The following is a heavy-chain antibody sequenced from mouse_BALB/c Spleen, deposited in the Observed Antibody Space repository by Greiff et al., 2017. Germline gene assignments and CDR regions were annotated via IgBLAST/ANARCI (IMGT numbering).Heavy chain of an antibody. J-gene: IGHJ4*01. Sequence: EVKLVESGGGLVQPGGSLKLSCAASGFTFSSYTMSWVRQTPEKRLEWVAYISNGGGSTYYPDTVKGRFTISRDNAKNTLYLQMSSLKSEDTAMYYCARPDLTGAMDYWGQGTSVTVSS. CDR1: GFTFSSYT. CDR2: ISNGGGST. CDR3: ARPDLTGAMDY. V-gene: IGHV5-12-2*01. D-gene: IGHD4-1*01.